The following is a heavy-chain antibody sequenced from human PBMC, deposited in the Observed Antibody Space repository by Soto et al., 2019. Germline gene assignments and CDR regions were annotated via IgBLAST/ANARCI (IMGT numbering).Heavy chain of an antibody. D-gene: IGHD2-2*01. CDR3: ARSMNCSSTCCYARYYYYYYMDV. CDR1: GGTFSSYT. J-gene: IGHJ6*03. CDR2: IIPILGIA. V-gene: IGHV1-69*02. Sequence: QVQLVQSGAEVKKPGSSVKVSCKASGGTFSSYTISWVRQAPGQGLEWMGRIIPILGIANYAQKFQGRVTITEDKSTSTAYMERSSLRSEDTAVYYCARSMNCSSTCCYARYYYYYYMDVWGKGTTVTVSS.